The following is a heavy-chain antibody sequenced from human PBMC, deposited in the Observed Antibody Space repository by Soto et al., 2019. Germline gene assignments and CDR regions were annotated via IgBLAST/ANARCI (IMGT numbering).Heavy chain of an antibody. J-gene: IGHJ6*03. CDR1: GFTFSSYA. D-gene: IGHD4-4*01. CDR2: ISATGGST. V-gene: IGHV3-23*01. CDR3: AKGSTTVIYFYYYYMDV. Sequence: GGSLRLSCAASGFTFSSYAMSWVRQPPGKGLEWVSAISATGGSTYYADSVKGRFTISRDNSKGTVYLQMNTLTAEDTAVYYCAKGSTTVIYFYYYYMDVWGKGTTVTVSS.